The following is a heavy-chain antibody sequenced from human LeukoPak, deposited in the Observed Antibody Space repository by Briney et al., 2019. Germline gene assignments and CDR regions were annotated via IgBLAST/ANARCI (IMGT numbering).Heavy chain of an antibody. CDR2: IYHSGST. J-gene: IGHJ5*02. CDR3: AREAAGQWFDP. V-gene: IGHV4-4*02. Sequence: SETLSLTCAVSGDSISSSNWWTWVRQRPGKGLEWIGEIYHSGSTNYNPSLTSLVTMSLDKSKNQFSLKLTSVTAADTAVYYCAREAAGQWFDPWGQGTLVTVSS. CDR1: GDSISSSNW. D-gene: IGHD6-25*01.